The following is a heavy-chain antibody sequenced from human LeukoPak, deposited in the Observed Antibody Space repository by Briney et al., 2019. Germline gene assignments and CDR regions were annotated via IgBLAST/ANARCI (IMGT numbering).Heavy chain of an antibody. D-gene: IGHD5-24*01. CDR3: ARAGNRDGYNYADH. J-gene: IGHJ4*02. CDR2: IKPDGSQT. V-gene: IGHV3-7*01. CDR1: GFTFSSYA. Sequence: PGGSLRLSCAASGFTFSSYAMSWVRQAPGKGLEWVANIKPDGSQTYYVDSVKDRLTISRDHAKNSLYLQINSLRVEDMAVYFCARAGNRDGYNYADHWGQGTLVTVSS.